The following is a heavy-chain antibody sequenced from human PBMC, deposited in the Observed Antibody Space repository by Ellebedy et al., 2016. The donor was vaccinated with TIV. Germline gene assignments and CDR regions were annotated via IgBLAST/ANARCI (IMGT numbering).Heavy chain of an antibody. CDR3: ASGRVAGTAYYYYYYYGMDV. J-gene: IGHJ6*02. Sequence: SETLSLXXAVYGGSFSGYYWSWIRQHPGKGLEWIGYIYYSGSTYYNPSLKSRVTISVDTSKNQFSLKLSSVTAADTAVYYCASGRVAGTAYYYYYYYGMDVWGQGTTVTVSS. D-gene: IGHD6-19*01. V-gene: IGHV4-34*01. CDR2: IYYSGST. CDR1: GGSFSGYY.